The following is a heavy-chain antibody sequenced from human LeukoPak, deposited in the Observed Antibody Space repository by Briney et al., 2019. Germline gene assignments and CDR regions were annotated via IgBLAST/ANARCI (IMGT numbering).Heavy chain of an antibody. Sequence: PSQTLSLICTVSGGSISSGDYYWNWIRQPPGKGLEWIGYIYYSGSTYYNPSLKSRVTISVDTSKNQFSLKLSSVTAADTAVYYCARAYGDYESGYDAFDIWGQGTMVTASS. CDR1: GGSISSGDYY. CDR2: IYYSGST. CDR3: ARAYGDYESGYDAFDI. V-gene: IGHV4-30-4*01. D-gene: IGHD4-17*01. J-gene: IGHJ3*02.